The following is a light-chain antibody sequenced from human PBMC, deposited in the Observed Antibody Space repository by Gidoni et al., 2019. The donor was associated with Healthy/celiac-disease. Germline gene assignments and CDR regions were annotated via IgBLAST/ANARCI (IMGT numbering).Light chain of an antibody. CDR1: KLGDKY. CDR2: QAS. V-gene: IGLV3-1*01. CDR3: QAWDISIVV. Sequence: SYELTQQPSVAVSPGQTASITCSGDKLGDKYACWYQQKPGQSPVLVIYQASKRPSGIPERFSGSNSGNTATLTISGTQAMDEADYYCQAWDISIVVFGGGTKLTVL. J-gene: IGLJ2*01.